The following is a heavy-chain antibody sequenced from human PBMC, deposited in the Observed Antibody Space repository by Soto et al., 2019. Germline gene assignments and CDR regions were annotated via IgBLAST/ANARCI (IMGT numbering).Heavy chain of an antibody. CDR1: GFTFSDYG. Sequence: QVQLVESGGGVVQPGKSLRLSCTVSGFTFSDYGMHWVRQVPGKGLEWVAGISYEGSSSYYRDSVKGRFTISRDDSKNRVYLLMNNLKIEDTAVYYCAKDGDRREGCDYWGQGAVVAVAS. CDR3: AKDGDRREGCDY. D-gene: IGHD7-27*01. J-gene: IGHJ4*02. CDR2: ISYEGSSS. V-gene: IGHV3-30*18.